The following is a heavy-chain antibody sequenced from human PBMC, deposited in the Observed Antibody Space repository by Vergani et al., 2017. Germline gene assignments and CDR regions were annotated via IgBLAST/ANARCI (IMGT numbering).Heavy chain of an antibody. Sequence: QVQLQQWGGGLLKPSETLSLTCVVNGGSFTSYHWTWIRQSPGEGLEWVGDIDHTGRPDYNPSLKSRLTMSVDKSRNQFSLTINSVTATDTAIYFCARVYTETNGHLYYYYYMDVWGQGTAVTVS. CDR3: ARVYTETNGHLYYYYYMDV. D-gene: IGHD4-11*01. V-gene: IGHV4-34*01. CDR1: GGSFTSYH. CDR2: IDHTGRP. J-gene: IGHJ6*03.